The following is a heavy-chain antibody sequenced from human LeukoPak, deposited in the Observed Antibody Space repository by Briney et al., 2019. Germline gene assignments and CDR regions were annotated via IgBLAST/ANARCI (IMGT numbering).Heavy chain of an antibody. D-gene: IGHD3-22*01. J-gene: IGHJ3*02. CDR1: GYTFTGYY. Sequence: GASVKVSCKASGYTFTGYYMHWVRQAPGQGLEWMGWINPNSGGTNYAQKFQGRVTMTRNTSISTAYMELSSLRSEDTAVYYCARSTPQDSSGYWEPDAFDIWGQGTMVTVSS. CDR2: INPNSGGT. CDR3: ARSTPQDSSGYWEPDAFDI. V-gene: IGHV1-2*02.